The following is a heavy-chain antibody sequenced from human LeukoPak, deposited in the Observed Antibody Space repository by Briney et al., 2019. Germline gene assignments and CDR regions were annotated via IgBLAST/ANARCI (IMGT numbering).Heavy chain of an antibody. CDR3: ASREMATITAGAFDI. D-gene: IGHD5-24*01. V-gene: IGHV1-2*06. CDR2: INPNSGGT. J-gene: IGHJ3*02. CDR1: GYTFTGYY. Sequence: GASVKVSCKASGYTFTGYYMHWVRQAPGQGLEWMGRINPNSGGTNYAQKFQGRVTMTRDTSISTAYMELSRLRSDDTAVCYCASREMATITAGAFDIWGQGTMVTVSS.